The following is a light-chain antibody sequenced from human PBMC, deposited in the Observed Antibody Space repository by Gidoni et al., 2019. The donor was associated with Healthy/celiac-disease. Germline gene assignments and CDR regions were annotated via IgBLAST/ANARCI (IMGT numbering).Light chain of an antibody. V-gene: IGKV3-11*01. CDR2: DAS. CDR3: QQRSNWPPSLT. J-gene: IGKJ4*01. CDR1: QSVSSY. Sequence: EIVLTQSPATLSLSPGERATLSCRASQSVSSYLAWYHQKPGQAPRLLIYDASNRSTGIPARFSGSGSGTGFTLTISSLEPEDYAVYYCQQRSNWPPSLTFGGXTKVEIK.